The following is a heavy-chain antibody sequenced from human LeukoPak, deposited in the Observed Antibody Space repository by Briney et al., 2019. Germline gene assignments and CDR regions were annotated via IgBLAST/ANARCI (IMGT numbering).Heavy chain of an antibody. CDR2: ITPSNGGT. CDR3: ARGEYGGNSNYYYYYMDV. D-gene: IGHD4-23*01. V-gene: IGHV1-2*02. CDR1: GYIFTGYY. J-gene: IGHJ6*03. Sequence: ASVKVSCKASGYIFTGYYMHWVRQAPGQGLEWMGWITPSNGGTNYAQSFQGRVTITGDTSMSTAYMELSSLRSDDTAVYYCARGEYGGNSNYYYYYMDVWGKGTTVTISS.